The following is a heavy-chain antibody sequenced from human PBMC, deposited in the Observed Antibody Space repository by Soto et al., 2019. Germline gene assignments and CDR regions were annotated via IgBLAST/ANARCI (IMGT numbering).Heavy chain of an antibody. CDR2: IDYIGRA. CDR3: AREVKSAAASDAFDN. Sequence: PSETLSLTCTVSGGSISSDNYFWSWIRQHPGKGLEWIGYIDYIGRAYYNPSLKSRVTTSVDTSKNQFSLRLSSVTVADTATYYCAREVKSAAASDAFDNWGQGTVVTVSS. J-gene: IGHJ3*02. V-gene: IGHV4-31*03. CDR1: GGSISSDNYF. D-gene: IGHD2-15*01.